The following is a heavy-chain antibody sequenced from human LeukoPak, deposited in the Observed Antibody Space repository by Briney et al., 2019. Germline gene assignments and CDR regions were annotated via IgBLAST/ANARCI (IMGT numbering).Heavy chain of an antibody. CDR2: IIPILGIA. CDR3: ARDGDGGNSDY. D-gene: IGHD4-23*01. CDR1: GGTFSSYA. V-gene: IGHV1-69*04. J-gene: IGHJ4*02. Sequence: SVKVSCKASGGTFSSYAISWVRQAPGQGLEWMGRIIPILGIANYAQKFQGRVTITADKSTSTAYMELSSLRSEDTAVYYCARDGDGGNSDYWGQGTLVTFSS.